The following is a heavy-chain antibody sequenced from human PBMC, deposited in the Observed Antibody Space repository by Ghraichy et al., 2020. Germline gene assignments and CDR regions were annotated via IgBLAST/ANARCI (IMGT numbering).Heavy chain of an antibody. J-gene: IGHJ6*02. V-gene: IGHV4-39*07. Sequence: SETLSLTCTVSGGSISSSSYYWGWIRQPPGKGLEWIGSIYYSGSTYYNPSLKSRVTISVDTSKNQFSLKLSSVTAADTAVYYCARTWAAAGTYYYYGMDVWGQGTTVTVSS. D-gene: IGHD6-13*01. CDR1: GGSISSSSYY. CDR3: ARTWAAAGTYYYYGMDV. CDR2: IYYSGST.